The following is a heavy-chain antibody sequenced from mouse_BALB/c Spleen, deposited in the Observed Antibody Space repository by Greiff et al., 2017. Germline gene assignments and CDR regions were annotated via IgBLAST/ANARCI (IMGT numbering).Heavy chain of an antibody. Sequence: VQLKESGGDLVKPGGSLKLSCAASGFTFSSYGMSWVRQTPDKRLEWVATISSGGSYTYYPDSVKGRFTISRDNAKNTLYLQMSSLKSEDTAMYYCARHLYYYAMDYWGQGTSVTVSS. J-gene: IGHJ4*01. V-gene: IGHV5-6*01. CDR2: ISSGGSYT. CDR3: ARHLYYYAMDY. CDR1: GFTFSSYG.